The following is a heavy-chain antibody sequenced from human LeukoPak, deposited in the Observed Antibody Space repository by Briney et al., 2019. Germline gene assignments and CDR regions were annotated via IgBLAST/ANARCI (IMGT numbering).Heavy chain of an antibody. CDR1: GFTFSSYA. Sequence: GGSLRLSCAASGFTFSSYAMGWVRQAPGKGLEWVSGISVSGGRINYADSVKGRFTISRDNAKNSLYLQMNSLRAEDTALYHCARGKYCSSTSCYAFDPWGQGTLVTVSS. CDR3: ARGKYCSSTSCYAFDP. D-gene: IGHD2-2*01. CDR2: ISVSGGRI. V-gene: IGHV3-23*01. J-gene: IGHJ5*02.